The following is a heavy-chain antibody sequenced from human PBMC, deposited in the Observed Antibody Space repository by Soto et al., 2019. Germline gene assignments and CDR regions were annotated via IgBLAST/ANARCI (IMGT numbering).Heavy chain of an antibody. J-gene: IGHJ4*02. CDR1: GFTFSSFA. D-gene: IGHD1-26*01. CDR3: ARGSGENYYDFDY. V-gene: IGHV3-23*01. CDR2: ISGSGGST. Sequence: LRLSCAASGFTFSSFAMSWVRQAPGKGLDWVSAISGSGGSTYSADSVKGRFTISRDNSKNTLYLQMSSLRAEDTAVYYCARGSGENYYDFDYWGQGTLVTVSS.